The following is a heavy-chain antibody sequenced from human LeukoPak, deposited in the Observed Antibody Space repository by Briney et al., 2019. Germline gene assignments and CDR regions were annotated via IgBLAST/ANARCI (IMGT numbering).Heavy chain of an antibody. Sequence: PGRSLRLSCAASGFTFSSYAMHWVRQAPGKGLEWVAVISYDGSNKYYADSVKGRFTISRDNAKNSMYLQMNSLRAEDTAVYYCARDGATFSGYDWYYYMDVWGKGTTVTVSS. V-gene: IGHV3-30*04. CDR2: ISYDGSNK. J-gene: IGHJ6*03. CDR3: ARDGATFSGYDWYYYMDV. CDR1: GFTFSSYA. D-gene: IGHD5-12*01.